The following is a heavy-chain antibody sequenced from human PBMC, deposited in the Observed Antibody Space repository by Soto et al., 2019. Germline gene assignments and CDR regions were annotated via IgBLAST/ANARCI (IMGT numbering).Heavy chain of an antibody. D-gene: IGHD2-2*01. CDR2: IYYTGHT. CDR1: SGSISSSSHS. CDR3: ARHGDLVGHCTFSSCHGSHYYCMDV. Sequence: PSETLSLTCTVSSGSISSSSHSWGWVRQPPGKGLEWIGSIYYTGHTYSNPALKSRVTMAIDRSQNHFSLQLSSVAAADTAVYYWARHGDLVGHCTFSSCHGSHYYCMDVGGQATAVNFSS. J-gene: IGHJ6*02. V-gene: IGHV4-39*01.